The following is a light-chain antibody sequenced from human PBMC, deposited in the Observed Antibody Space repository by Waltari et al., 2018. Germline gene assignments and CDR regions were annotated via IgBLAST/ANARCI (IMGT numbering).Light chain of an antibody. J-gene: IGKJ4*01. CDR2: DAS. CDR1: QGVSSN. Sequence: EIVLTQSPATLSLSPVERGTLPCRASQGVSSNLAWYQQKPGQAPRLLIYDASNRATGVPARFSGSGSGTDFTLTISSLEPEDFAVYYCQQRGTWPLTFGGGTKVEIK. V-gene: IGKV3-11*01. CDR3: QQRGTWPLT.